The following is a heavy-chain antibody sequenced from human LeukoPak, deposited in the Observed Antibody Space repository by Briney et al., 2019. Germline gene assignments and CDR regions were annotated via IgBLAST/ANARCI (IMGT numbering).Heavy chain of an antibody. CDR2: IKQDGSEK. Sequence: GGSLRLSCAASGFTFSSYWMSWVRQAPGKGLEWVANIKQDGSEKYYVDSVKGRFTISRDHAQNSLYLQMNSLRAEDTAVYYCARMPVRFLEWLPNLDYWGQGTLVTVSS. J-gene: IGHJ4*02. CDR1: GFTFSSYW. V-gene: IGHV3-7*01. CDR3: ARMPVRFLEWLPNLDY. D-gene: IGHD3-3*01.